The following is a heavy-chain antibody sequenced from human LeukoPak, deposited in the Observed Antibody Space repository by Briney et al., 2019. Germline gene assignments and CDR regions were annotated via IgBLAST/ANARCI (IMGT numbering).Heavy chain of an antibody. CDR1: GGSISSSSYH. CDR2: IYYSGST. D-gene: IGHD1-7*01. CDR3: ADGMSITGTT. Sequence: PSETLSLTCTVSGGSISSSSYHWGWIRQPPGKGLEWIGSIYYSGSTYYNPSLKSRVTIPVDTSKNQFSLKLSSVTAADTAVYYCADGMSITGTTWGQGTLVTVSS. V-gene: IGHV4-39*01. J-gene: IGHJ4*02.